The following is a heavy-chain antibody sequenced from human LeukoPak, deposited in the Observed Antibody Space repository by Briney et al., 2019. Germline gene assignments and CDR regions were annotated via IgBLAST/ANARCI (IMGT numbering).Heavy chain of an antibody. D-gene: IGHD6-13*01. CDR3: ARMDGGSSWHPYYFDY. CDR1: GFTFSSYS. CDR2: ISSSSSYI. Sequence: AGGSLRLSCAASGFTFSSYSMNWVRQAPGKGLEWVSSISSSSSYIYYADSVKGRFTISRDNAKNSLYLQMNSLRAEDTAVYYCARMDGGSSWHPYYFDYWGQGTLVTVSS. V-gene: IGHV3-21*04. J-gene: IGHJ4*02.